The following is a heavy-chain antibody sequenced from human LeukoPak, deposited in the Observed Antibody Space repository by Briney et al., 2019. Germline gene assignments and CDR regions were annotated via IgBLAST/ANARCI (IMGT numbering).Heavy chain of an antibody. D-gene: IGHD2-21*02. CDR3: AKEAVTTWYSGGLGV. CDR2: MSGSGGTT. V-gene: IGHV3-23*01. J-gene: IGHJ6*02. CDR1: GLTFGNYA. Sequence: PGGSRSLACAASGLTFGNYAMSWVRPGAGKGLEWVSAMSGSGGTTYYADSVKGRFTISRDNSKSTLYLQMNRLRAEDTAIYYCAKEAVTTWYSGGLGVWGQGTTVTVSS.